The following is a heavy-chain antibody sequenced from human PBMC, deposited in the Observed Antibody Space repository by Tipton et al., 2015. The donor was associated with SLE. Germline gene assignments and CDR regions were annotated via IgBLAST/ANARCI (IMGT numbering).Heavy chain of an antibody. J-gene: IGHJ4*02. CDR3: ARHPPRSSSRSSFDY. D-gene: IGHD6-13*01. Sequence: QLVQSGPEVKKPGESLKISCKGSGYSFTSYWIGWVRQMPGKGLEWMGIIYPGDSDTRYSPSFQGRVTISADKSISTAYLQWSSLKASDTAMYYCARHPPRSSSRSSFDYWGQGTLVTVSS. CDR2: IYPGDSDT. V-gene: IGHV5-51*01. CDR1: GYSFTSYW.